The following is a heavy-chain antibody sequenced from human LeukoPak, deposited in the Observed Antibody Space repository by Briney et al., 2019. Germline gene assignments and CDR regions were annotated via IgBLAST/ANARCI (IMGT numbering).Heavy chain of an antibody. CDR1: GFTFDDYA. V-gene: IGHV3-9*03. CDR3: AKDISSSPRYMDV. D-gene: IGHD6-13*01. Sequence: PGSSLRLSCAASGFTFDDYAMHWVRQAPGQGLEWVSGISWHSGSIGYADSVKGRFTISRDNAKNSLYLQMNSLRAEDMALYYCAKDISSSPRYMDVWGKGTTVTVSS. CDR2: ISWHSGSI. J-gene: IGHJ6*03.